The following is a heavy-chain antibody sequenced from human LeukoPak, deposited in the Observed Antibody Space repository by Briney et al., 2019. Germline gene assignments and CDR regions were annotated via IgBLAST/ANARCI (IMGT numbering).Heavy chain of an antibody. J-gene: IGHJ6*04. CDR2: ISSSGSTI. V-gene: IGHV3-48*03. D-gene: IGHD3-10*02. CDR1: GFTFSSYE. CDR3: AELGITMIGGV. Sequence: GGSLRLSCTASGFTFSSYEMNWVRQAPGKGLEWVSYISSSGSTIYYADSVKGRFTISRDNAKNSLYLQMNGLRAEDTAVYYCAELGITMIGGVWGKGTTVTISS.